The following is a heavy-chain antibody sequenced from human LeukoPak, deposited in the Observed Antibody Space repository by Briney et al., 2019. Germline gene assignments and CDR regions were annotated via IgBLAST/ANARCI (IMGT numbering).Heavy chain of an antibody. CDR2: IYHSGST. J-gene: IGHJ4*02. CDR3: ARDGLSGYNLDY. D-gene: IGHD6-25*01. Sequence: SETLSLTCAVSGGSISSGGYSWSWIRQPPGKGLEWIGYIYHSGSTYYNPSLKSRVTISVDRSKNQFSLRLSSVTAADTAVYYCARDGLSGYNLDYWGQGTLVTVSS. CDR1: GGSISSGGYS. V-gene: IGHV4-30-2*01.